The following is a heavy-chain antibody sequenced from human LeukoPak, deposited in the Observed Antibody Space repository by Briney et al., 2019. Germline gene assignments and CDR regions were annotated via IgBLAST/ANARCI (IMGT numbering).Heavy chain of an antibody. CDR3: ARDADSSGYYYPHWFDP. J-gene: IGHJ5*02. V-gene: IGHV3-33*08. CDR2: IWYDGSNK. Sequence: PGGSLRLSCAASGFIFSNYGMNWVRQAPGKGLEWVAVIWYDGSNKYYADSVKGRFTISRDNPKNTLYLQMNSLRAEDTAVYYCARDADSSGYYYPHWFDPWGQGTLVTVSS. CDR1: GFIFSNYG. D-gene: IGHD3-22*01.